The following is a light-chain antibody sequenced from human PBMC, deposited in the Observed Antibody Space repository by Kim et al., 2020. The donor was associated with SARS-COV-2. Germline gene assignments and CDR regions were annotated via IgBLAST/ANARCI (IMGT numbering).Light chain of an antibody. Sequence: SQGERATLSGRASQSVGNNLAGYQQKPDQAPRLLIHGASTRATGTPARFSGSGSGTEFTLTISSLQSEDFAVYFCQEYSKWPKWTFGQGTKVDIK. J-gene: IGKJ1*01. V-gene: IGKV3-15*01. CDR1: QSVGNN. CDR3: QEYSKWPKWT. CDR2: GAS.